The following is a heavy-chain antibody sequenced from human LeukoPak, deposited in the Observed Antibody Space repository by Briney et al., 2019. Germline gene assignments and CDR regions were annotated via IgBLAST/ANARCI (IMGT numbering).Heavy chain of an antibody. CDR2: IYYRGST. Sequence: PSETLSLTCTVSGGSISNYWWSWIRQPPGKGLEWIGYIYYRGSTNYNPSLKSRVTMSVDTSKNQFSLILTSVTAADTAVYYCARDLDQWLGTFDYWGQGTLVTVSS. J-gene: IGHJ4*02. CDR1: GGSISNYW. D-gene: IGHD6-19*01. CDR3: ARDLDQWLGTFDY. V-gene: IGHV4-59*01.